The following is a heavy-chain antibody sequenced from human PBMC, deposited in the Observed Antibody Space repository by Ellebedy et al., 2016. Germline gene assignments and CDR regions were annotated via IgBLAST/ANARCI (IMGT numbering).Heavy chain of an antibody. CDR1: GFSFSNYF. CDR2: ISGAGYTT. D-gene: IGHD1-14*01. V-gene: IGHV3-23*01. Sequence: GESLKISXATSGFSFSNYFMTWIRRAPGKGLEWVATISGAGYTTFFADSVKGRFTISRDNSKNTLYLQMNNLRVDDTALYYCRPGHYSDSWGQGTLVTVSS. J-gene: IGHJ4*02. CDR3: RPGHYSDS.